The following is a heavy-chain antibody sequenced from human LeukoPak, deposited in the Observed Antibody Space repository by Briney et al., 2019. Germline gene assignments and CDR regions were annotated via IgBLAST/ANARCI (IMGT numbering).Heavy chain of an antibody. J-gene: IGHJ5*02. V-gene: IGHV4-39*07. CDR1: GGSISSSSYY. D-gene: IGHD3-9*01. CDR3: ARGEIDILTGYYYNWFDP. Sequence: ASQTLSLTCTVSGGSISSSSYYWGWIRQPPGKGLEWIGSIYYSGSTYYNPSLKSRVTISVDTSKNQFSLKLSSVTAADTAVYYCARGEIDILTGYYYNWFDPWGQGTLVTVSS. CDR2: IYYSGST.